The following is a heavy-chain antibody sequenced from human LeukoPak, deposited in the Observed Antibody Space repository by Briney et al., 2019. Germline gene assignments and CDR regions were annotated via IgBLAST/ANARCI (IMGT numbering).Heavy chain of an antibody. CDR3: DRAGFSPWDY. CDR2: ISSSGSTI. CDR1: GFTFSSYA. J-gene: IGHJ4*02. V-gene: IGHV3-48*01. D-gene: IGHD6-25*01. Sequence: GGSLRLSCAASGFTFSSYAMSWVRQAPGKGLEWVSYISSSGSTIYYADSVKGRFTISRDNAKNSLYLQMNNLRAEDQAVYYCDRAGFSPWDYWGQGTLVTVSS.